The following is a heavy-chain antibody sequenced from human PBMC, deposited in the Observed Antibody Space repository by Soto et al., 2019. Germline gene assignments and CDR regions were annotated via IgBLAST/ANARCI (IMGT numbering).Heavy chain of an antibody. CDR3: ATVSSWYYYYYGMDV. V-gene: IGHV4-34*01. CDR2: INHSGST. D-gene: IGHD6-13*01. CDR1: GGSFSGYY. Sequence: PSETLSLTCAVYGGSFSGYYWSWIRQPPGKGLEWIGEINHSGSTNYNPSIKSRVTISVDTSKNQFSLKLSSVTAADTAVYYCATVSSWYYYYYGMDVWGQGTTVTVSS. J-gene: IGHJ6*02.